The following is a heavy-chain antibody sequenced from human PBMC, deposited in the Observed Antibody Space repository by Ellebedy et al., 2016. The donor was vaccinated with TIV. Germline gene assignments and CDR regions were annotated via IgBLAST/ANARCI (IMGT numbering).Heavy chain of an antibody. CDR1: GFPFSTHS. J-gene: IGHJ4*02. CDR2: INRDGSSA. CDR3: ARGGRDQWLIDY. V-gene: IGHV3-74*01. Sequence: GESLKISCEASGFPFSTHSMNWVRQAPGKGLVWLSRINRDGSSANYADSVKGRFSISRDNSKNTLYVQMNSLRAEETSVYYCARGGRDQWLIDYWGQGTLVTVSS. D-gene: IGHD6-19*01.